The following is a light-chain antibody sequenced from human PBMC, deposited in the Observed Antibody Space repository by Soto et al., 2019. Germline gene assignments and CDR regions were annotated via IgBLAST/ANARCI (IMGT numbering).Light chain of an antibody. Sequence: QSVLTQPPSVSGAPGQRVTISCTGSSSNIGANYDVHWYQHRPGTAPKLLIYDNERPSGVPDRFSGSKSGTSASLAISGLQSDDEADYYCAAWDASLNGVVFGGGTKLTVL. CDR3: AAWDASLNGVV. CDR2: DN. CDR1: SSNIGANYD. V-gene: IGLV1-40*01. J-gene: IGLJ2*01.